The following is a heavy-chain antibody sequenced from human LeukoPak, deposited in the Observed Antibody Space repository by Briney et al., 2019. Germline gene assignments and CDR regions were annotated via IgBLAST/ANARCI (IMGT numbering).Heavy chain of an antibody. J-gene: IGHJ4*02. CDR2: IYYSGST. CDR3: ARGGISKGWSGYWYYFDY. Sequence: SETLSLTCTVSGGSISSYYWSWIRQPPGKGLEWIGYIYYSGSTNYNPSLKSRVTISVDTSKNQFSLKLSSVTAADTAVYYCARGGISKGWSGYWYYFDYWGQGTLVTVSS. D-gene: IGHD3-3*01. CDR1: GGSISSYY. V-gene: IGHV4-59*12.